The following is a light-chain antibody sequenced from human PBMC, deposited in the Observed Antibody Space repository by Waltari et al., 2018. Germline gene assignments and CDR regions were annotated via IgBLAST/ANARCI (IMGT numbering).Light chain of an antibody. J-gene: IGKJ3*01. CDR2: WAS. CDR3: QQYYDTPVT. CDR1: QRVVSSSNNKTY. V-gene: IGKV4-1*01. Sequence: DIVMTQSPGSLAVSLGERATSHCKSSQRVVSSSNNKTYLAGYQQKPGQPPKLLIYWASTRESGVPDRFSGSGSGTDFTLTITSLQAEDVAVYYCQQYYDTPVTFGPGTKVDIK.